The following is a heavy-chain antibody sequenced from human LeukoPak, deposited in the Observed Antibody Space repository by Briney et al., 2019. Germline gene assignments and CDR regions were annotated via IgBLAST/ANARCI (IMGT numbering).Heavy chain of an antibody. CDR2: INEDGSTT. J-gene: IGHJ4*02. CDR3: VRDLGGRSGH. V-gene: IGHV3-74*01. D-gene: IGHD1-26*01. CDR1: GFTFTSYW. Sequence: GGSLRLSCAASGFTFTSYWMHWVRQAPGKGLVWVSRINEDGSTTNYADSVKGRSTIFRDNAKNTLYLQMNSLRAEDTAVYYCVRDLGGRSGHWGQGTLVTVSS.